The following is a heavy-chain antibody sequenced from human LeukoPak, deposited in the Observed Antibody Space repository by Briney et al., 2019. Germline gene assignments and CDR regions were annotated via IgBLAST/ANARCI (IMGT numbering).Heavy chain of an antibody. CDR3: AGRYGDYYYYGMDV. D-gene: IGHD4-17*01. J-gene: IGHJ6*02. CDR1: GGSISSYY. V-gene: IGHV4-59*08. CDR2: IYYSGST. Sequence: SETLSLTCTVSGGSISSYYWSWIRQPPGKGLEWIGYIYYSGSTNYNPSLKSRVTISVDTSKNQFSLKLSSATAADTAVYYCAGRYGDYYYYGMDVWGQGTTVTVSS.